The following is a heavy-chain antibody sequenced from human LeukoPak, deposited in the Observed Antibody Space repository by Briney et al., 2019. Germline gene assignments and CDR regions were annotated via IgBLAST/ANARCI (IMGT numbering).Heavy chain of an antibody. CDR3: ARDQHYHYCMDV. CDR2: IKEDGSEK. CDR1: GSTFSRYW. V-gene: IGHV3-7*01. J-gene: IGHJ6*03. Sequence: PGGSLRLSCVASGSTFSRYWMSWVRQAPGKGLEWVANIKEDGSEKNYADSMKGRFTISRDNARNSVYLEMNSLRAEDTAVYFCARDQHYHYCMDVWGKGTTVTASS.